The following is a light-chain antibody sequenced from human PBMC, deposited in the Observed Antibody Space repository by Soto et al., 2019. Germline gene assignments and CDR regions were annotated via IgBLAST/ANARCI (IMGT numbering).Light chain of an antibody. V-gene: IGKV3-20*01. CDR2: GAS. CDR3: QQYDSSTPMST. CDR1: QSISNRY. J-gene: IGKJ2*01. Sequence: EIVLTQSPGTLSLSPGERATLSCRASQSISNRYLAWYHQKPGQAPRLLIYGASNRATGIPDRFSGSGSGTDFTLTIIRMEPEDFALYYCQQYDSSTPMSTFGQGTKLEIK.